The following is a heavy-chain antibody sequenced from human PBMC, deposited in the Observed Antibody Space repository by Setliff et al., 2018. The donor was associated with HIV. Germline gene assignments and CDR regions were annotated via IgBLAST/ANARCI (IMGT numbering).Heavy chain of an antibody. CDR3: TRGPLPRADY. CDR1: PVSLTSHY. J-gene: IGHJ4*02. V-gene: IGHV4-34*01. Sequence: SETLSLTCTVSPVSLTSHYWSWIRQPPGKGLEWIGEINHHKHTNYNPSLKSRVTMSVDTSKNQFSLKLSSVTAADTAVYHCTRGPLPRADYWGQGTLVTVSS. CDR2: INHHKHT.